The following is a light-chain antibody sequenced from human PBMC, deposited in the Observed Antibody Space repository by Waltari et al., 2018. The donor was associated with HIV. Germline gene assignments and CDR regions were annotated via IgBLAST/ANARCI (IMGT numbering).Light chain of an antibody. Sequence: EIVLTQSPGTLSLSPGDRVTLSCRASQSVTNNYLAWYQQKPGQAPRLLIYGVSNRATGIPDRFSGGGSGTDFSLTISGLEPEDFAVYYCQQFSDSPLTFGGGTKVEIK. CDR2: GVS. CDR3: QQFSDSPLT. CDR1: QSVTNNY. J-gene: IGKJ4*01. V-gene: IGKV3-20*01.